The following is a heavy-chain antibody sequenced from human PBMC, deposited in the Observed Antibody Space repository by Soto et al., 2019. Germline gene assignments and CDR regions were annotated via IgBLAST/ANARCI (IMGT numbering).Heavy chain of an antibody. V-gene: IGHV4-39*01. CDR3: ARSFSP. CDR1: GGSIHSSSYY. J-gene: IGHJ5*02. Sequence: SETLSLTCTVSGGSIHSSSYYWGWIRQPPGKGLEWIGSIYYSGSTYYNPSLKSRVTISVDTSKNQFSLKLSSVTAADTAVYYCARSFSPWGQGTLVTSPQ. CDR2: IYYSGST.